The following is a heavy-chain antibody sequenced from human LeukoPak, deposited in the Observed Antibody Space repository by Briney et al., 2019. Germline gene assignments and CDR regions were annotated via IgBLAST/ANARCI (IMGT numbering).Heavy chain of an antibody. Sequence: LGGSLRLSCAASGFTFSSYSMNWVRQAPGKGLEWVSYISSSSSTIYYADSVKGRFTISRDNAKNSLYLQMNSLRAEDTAVYYCARDQLRYFDWYPSLDYWGQGTLVTVSS. J-gene: IGHJ4*02. CDR3: ARDQLRYFDWYPSLDY. CDR1: GFTFSSYS. V-gene: IGHV3-48*04. D-gene: IGHD3-9*01. CDR2: ISSSSSTI.